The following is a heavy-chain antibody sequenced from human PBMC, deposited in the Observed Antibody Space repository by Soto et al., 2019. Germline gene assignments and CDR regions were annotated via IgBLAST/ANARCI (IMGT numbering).Heavy chain of an antibody. Sequence: TSETLSLTCTVSGGSISSYYWSWIRQPPGKGLEWIGYIYYSGSTNYNPSLKSRVTISVDTSKNQFSLKLSSVTAADTAVYYCARTGYGDHFDYWGRGTLVTVSS. CDR2: IYYSGST. D-gene: IGHD5-18*01. CDR1: GGSISSYY. J-gene: IGHJ4*02. V-gene: IGHV4-59*01. CDR3: ARTGYGDHFDY.